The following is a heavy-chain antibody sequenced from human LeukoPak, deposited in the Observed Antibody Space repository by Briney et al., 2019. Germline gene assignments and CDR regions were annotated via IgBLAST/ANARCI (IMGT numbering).Heavy chain of an antibody. Sequence: ASVKVSCKVSGYTLTELSMHWVRQAPGQGLEWMGWINPNSGGTNYAQKFQGRVTMTRDTSISTAYMELSRLRSDDTAVYYCARERQGPYYFDYWGQGTLVTVSS. V-gene: IGHV1-2*02. CDR2: INPNSGGT. CDR1: GYTLTELS. CDR3: ARERQGPYYFDY. J-gene: IGHJ4*02.